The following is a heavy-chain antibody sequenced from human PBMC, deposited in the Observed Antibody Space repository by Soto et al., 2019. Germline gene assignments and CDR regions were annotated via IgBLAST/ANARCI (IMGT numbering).Heavy chain of an antibody. J-gene: IGHJ4*02. CDR1: GSGFTTYG. Sequence: QVHLVQSGAEVKKPGASVKVSCKGSGSGFTTYGITWVRQAPGQGLEWMAWIGAHNGNTNYAQKLQCRVTVTRATSTSTAYMELRSLRSDDTAVYYCARGRYGDYWDQGALVTVSS. CDR2: IGAHNGNT. CDR3: ARGRYGDY. V-gene: IGHV1-18*01. D-gene: IGHD1-1*01.